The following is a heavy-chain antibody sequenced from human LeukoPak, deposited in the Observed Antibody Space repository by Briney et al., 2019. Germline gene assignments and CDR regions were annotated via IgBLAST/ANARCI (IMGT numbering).Heavy chain of an antibody. CDR1: GFTFSSYA. Sequence: PGGSLRLSCAASGFTFSSYAMSWVRQAPGKGLEWVSAISGSGGSTYYADSVKGRFTISRDNSKNTLYLQMNSLGAEDTAVYYCATDLAGDSEVSVYWGQGTLVTVSP. CDR2: ISGSGGST. J-gene: IGHJ4*02. V-gene: IGHV3-23*01. CDR3: ATDLAGDSEVSVY. D-gene: IGHD2-21*01.